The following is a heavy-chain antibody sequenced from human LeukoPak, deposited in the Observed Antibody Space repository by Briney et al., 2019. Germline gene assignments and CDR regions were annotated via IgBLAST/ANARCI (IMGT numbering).Heavy chain of an antibody. Sequence: GGSLRLSCAASGFTFSNYAMSWVRQAPGKGLEWVSAISGSASSTYHADSVKGRFTISRDNSKNTLYLQMNSLRGEDTAVYSCARGQRRHIDMAPSFDYWGQGTLVTVSS. V-gene: IGHV3-23*01. D-gene: IGHD5-24*01. CDR2: ISGSASST. CDR3: ARGQRRHIDMAPSFDY. CDR1: GFTFSNYA. J-gene: IGHJ4*02.